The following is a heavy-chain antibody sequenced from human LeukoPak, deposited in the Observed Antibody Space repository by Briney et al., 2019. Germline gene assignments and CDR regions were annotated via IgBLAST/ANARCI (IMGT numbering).Heavy chain of an antibody. Sequence: SETLSLTCTVSGDSISSNTYYWAWIRQPPGKGLEWIGSIYYSGSTYYNPSLKTRVTISVDTSKNQFSLKLSSVTAADTAVYYCARGYCSGGSCYSYYYYNYMDVWGKGTTVTVSS. CDR1: GDSISSNTYY. V-gene: IGHV4-39*07. J-gene: IGHJ6*03. CDR3: ARGYCSGGSCYSYYYYNYMDV. CDR2: IYYSGST. D-gene: IGHD2-15*01.